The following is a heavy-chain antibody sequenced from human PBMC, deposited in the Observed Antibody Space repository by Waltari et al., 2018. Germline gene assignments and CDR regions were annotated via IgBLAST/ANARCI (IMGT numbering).Heavy chain of an antibody. CDR1: GVSLSDRW. V-gene: IGHV3-74*01. CDR2: VNSEGSNT. Sequence: EVELVESGGGLVQPGGSLRLSCEVSGVSLSDRWMDWVRQTPEKGLVWVARVNSEGSNTAYADSVRGRFIISRDTARNTLFLQMSSVRVDDTALYYCVAATPSSDKWGQGTLVTVSS. D-gene: IGHD6-19*01. CDR3: VAATPSSDK. J-gene: IGHJ4*02.